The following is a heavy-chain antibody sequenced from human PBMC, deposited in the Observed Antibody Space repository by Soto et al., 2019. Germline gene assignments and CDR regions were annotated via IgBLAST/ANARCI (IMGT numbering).Heavy chain of an antibody. CDR2: IKSKTDGGTT. CDR1: GFTFSNAW. CDR3: TTDPTVAGIPGGVY. V-gene: IGHV3-15*01. D-gene: IGHD6-19*01. Sequence: EVQLVESGGGLVKPGGSLRLSCAASGFTFSNAWMSWVRQAPGKGLEWVGRIKSKTDGGTTDYAAPVKGRFTISRDDSKNTLYLQMNSLKTEDTAVYYWTTDPTVAGIPGGVYWGQGTLVTVSS. J-gene: IGHJ4*02.